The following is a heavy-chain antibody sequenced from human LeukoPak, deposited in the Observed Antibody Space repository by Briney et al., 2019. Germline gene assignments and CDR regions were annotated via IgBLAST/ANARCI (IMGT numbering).Heavy chain of an antibody. V-gene: IGHV1-2*02. J-gene: IGHJ5*02. Sequence: GASVKVSCKASGYTFTGYYMHWVRQAPGQGLEWMGWINPNSGGTNYAQKFQGRVTMTRDTSISTAYMELSRLRSDDTAVYYCARVPFVTYQLLKGNWFDPWGQGTLVTVSS. D-gene: IGHD2-2*01. CDR2: INPNSGGT. CDR1: GYTFTGYY. CDR3: ARVPFVTYQLLKGNWFDP.